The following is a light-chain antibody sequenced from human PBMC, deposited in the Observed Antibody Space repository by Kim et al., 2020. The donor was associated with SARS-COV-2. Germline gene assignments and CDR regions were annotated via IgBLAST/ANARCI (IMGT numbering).Light chain of an antibody. V-gene: IGLV3-1*01. CDR3: QAWDSSVV. CDR2: QDS. Sequence: VSVSPGQTASITCSGDKLGDKYACWYQQKPGQSHVLVIYQDSKRPSGIPERFSGSNSGNTATLTISGTQAMDEADYYCQAWDSSVVFGGGTQLTVL. J-gene: IGLJ2*01. CDR1: KLGDKY.